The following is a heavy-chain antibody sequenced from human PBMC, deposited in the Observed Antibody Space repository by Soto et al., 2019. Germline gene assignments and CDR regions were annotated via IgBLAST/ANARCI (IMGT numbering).Heavy chain of an antibody. Sequence: SVKVSCKASGYTFTGYYMHWVRQAPGQGLEWMGGIIPIFGTANYAQKFQGRVTITADESTSTAYMELSSLRSEDTAVYYCAREENYDYVWGSYRSGWFDPWGQGTLVTVSS. D-gene: IGHD3-16*02. CDR3: AREENYDYVWGSYRSGWFDP. CDR1: GYTFTGYY. J-gene: IGHJ5*02. V-gene: IGHV1-69*13. CDR2: IIPIFGTA.